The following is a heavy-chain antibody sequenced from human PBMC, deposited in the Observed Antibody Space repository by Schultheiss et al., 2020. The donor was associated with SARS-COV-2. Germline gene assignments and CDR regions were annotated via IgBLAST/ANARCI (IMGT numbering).Heavy chain of an antibody. CDR1: GGSISSYY. V-gene: IGHV4-59*01. CDR2: IYYSGST. D-gene: IGHD3-22*01. Sequence: SETLSLTCTVSGGSISSYYWSWVRQPPGKGLEWIGYIYYSGSTNYNPSLKSRVTISVDTSKNQFSLKLSSVTAADTAVYYCARAYYYDSSGYSDAFDIWGQGTMVTVSS. J-gene: IGHJ3*02. CDR3: ARAYYYDSSGYSDAFDI.